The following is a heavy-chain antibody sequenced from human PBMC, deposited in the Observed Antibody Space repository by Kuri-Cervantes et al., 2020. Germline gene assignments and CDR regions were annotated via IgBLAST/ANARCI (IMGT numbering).Heavy chain of an antibody. CDR2: ISSSGSTI. CDR1: GFTFSDYY. J-gene: IGHJ4*02. Sequence: GESLKISCAASGFTFSDYYMSWIRQAPGKGLEWVSYISSSGSTIYYADSVKGRFTTSRDNAKNSLYLQMNSLRAEDTAVYYCASDLRFTMVRGVIRQFDYWGQGTLVTVSS. CDR3: ASDLRFTMVRGVIRQFDY. D-gene: IGHD3-10*01. V-gene: IGHV3-11*01.